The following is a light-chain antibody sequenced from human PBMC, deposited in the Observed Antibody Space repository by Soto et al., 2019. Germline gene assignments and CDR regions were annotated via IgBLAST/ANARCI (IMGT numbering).Light chain of an antibody. CDR3: CSYAGSYTFV. J-gene: IGLJ1*01. CDR2: DVS. Sequence: QSALPQPRSVSGSPGQSVTISCTGTSSDVGGHKYVSWYQQHPGKAPKLMIYDVSERPSGVPDRFSGSKSGNTASLTISGLQAEDEADYYCCSYAGSYTFVFGTGTKVTVL. V-gene: IGLV2-11*01. CDR1: SSDVGGHKY.